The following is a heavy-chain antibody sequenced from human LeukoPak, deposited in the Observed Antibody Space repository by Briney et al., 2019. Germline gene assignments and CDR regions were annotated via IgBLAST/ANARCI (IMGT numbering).Heavy chain of an antibody. V-gene: IGHV3-21*01. CDR1: GFTFRSYN. Sequence: GGSLRLSCAASGFTFRSYNMNWVRQAPGKRPEWVSSISSSSSYIYYADSVKGRFTISRDNAKNSLYLRMNSLRAEDTALYYCARGASRADYWGQGALVTVSS. CDR2: ISSSSSYI. CDR3: ARGASRADY. J-gene: IGHJ4*02.